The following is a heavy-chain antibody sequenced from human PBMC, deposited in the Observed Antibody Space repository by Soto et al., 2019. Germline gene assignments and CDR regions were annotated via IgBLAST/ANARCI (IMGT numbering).Heavy chain of an antibody. Sequence: GGSLRLSCSASGFTFSSYAMHWVRQAPWKGLEYVSAISSNGGSTYYADSVKGRFTISRDNSKNTLYLQMSSLRAEDTAVYYCVKGALTGTLDYWGQGTLVTVSS. CDR1: GFTFSSYA. D-gene: IGHD1-20*01. CDR3: VKGALTGTLDY. CDR2: ISSNGGST. J-gene: IGHJ4*02. V-gene: IGHV3-64D*06.